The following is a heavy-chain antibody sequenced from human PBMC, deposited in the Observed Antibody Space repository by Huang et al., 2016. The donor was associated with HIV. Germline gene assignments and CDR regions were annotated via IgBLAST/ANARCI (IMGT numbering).Heavy chain of an antibody. J-gene: IGHJ6*02. D-gene: IGHD2-21*02. Sequence: QVQVVESGGGVVEPGKSLRLSCAASGFTISNYGIHWVRRAPGKGLEWVAVISYDGKWKYYGDSIEGRFTIARDNSNVYLQRNSLRIGDSGVYYCAKDSVQKMVTVVGYGLEVWGPGTTVSVTS. CDR3: AKDSVQKMVTVVGYGLEV. CDR2: ISYDGKWK. V-gene: IGHV3-30*18. CDR1: GFTISNYG.